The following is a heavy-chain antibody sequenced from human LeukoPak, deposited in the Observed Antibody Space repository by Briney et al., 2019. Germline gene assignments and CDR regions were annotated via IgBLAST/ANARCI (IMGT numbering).Heavy chain of an antibody. Sequence: PSQTLSLTCAVSGGSISSSSYYWGWIRQPPGKGLEWIGSIYYSGSIYYNPSLKSRVTISVDTSKNQFSLKLSSVTAADTAVYYCARDRGGSSGWSDYWGQGTLVTVSS. CDR1: GGSISSSSYY. CDR3: ARDRGGSSGWSDY. D-gene: IGHD6-19*01. CDR2: IYYSGSI. J-gene: IGHJ4*02. V-gene: IGHV4-39*07.